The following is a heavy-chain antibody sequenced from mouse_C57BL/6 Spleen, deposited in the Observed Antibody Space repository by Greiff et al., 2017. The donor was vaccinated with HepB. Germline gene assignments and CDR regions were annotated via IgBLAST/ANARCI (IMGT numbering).Heavy chain of an antibody. J-gene: IGHJ1*03. D-gene: IGHD1-3*01. CDR3: ARPHIFWYFDV. V-gene: IGHV1-50*01. CDR1: GYTFTSYW. CDR2: IDPSDSYT. Sequence: QVQLQQPGAELVKPGASVKLSCKASGYTFTSYWMHWVKQRPGQGLEWIGEIDPSDSYTNYNQKFKGKATLTVDTSSSTAYMQLSSLTSEDSAVYYCARPHIFWYFDVWGTGTTVTVSS.